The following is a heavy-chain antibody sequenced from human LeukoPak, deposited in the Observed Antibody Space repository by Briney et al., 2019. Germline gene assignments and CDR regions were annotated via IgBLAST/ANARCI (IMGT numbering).Heavy chain of an antibody. CDR1: GGSFSGYY. V-gene: IGHV4-34*01. D-gene: IGHD3-10*01. CDR2: INHSGST. J-gene: IGHJ4*02. CDR3: ARGGLLLRTLDY. Sequence: SETLSLTCAVYGGSFSGYYWSWIRQPPGKGLEWIGEINHSGSTNYNPSLKSRVTISVDTSKNQFSLKLSSVTAADTAAYYCARGGLLLRTLDYWGQGTLVTVSS.